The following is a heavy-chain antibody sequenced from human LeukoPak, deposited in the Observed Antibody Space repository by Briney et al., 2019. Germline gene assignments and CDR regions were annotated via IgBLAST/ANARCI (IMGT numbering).Heavy chain of an antibody. CDR2: IKKDGSER. Sequence: PGGSLRLSCAASGFTFSSHWMSWVRQAPGKGLEWVANIKKDGSERYYVDAVKGRFTISRDNAKNSLYLQMNSLRAEDTAVYYCARVDNLVGACDIWGQGTMVTVSS. D-gene: IGHD1-14*01. CDR1: GFTFSSHW. J-gene: IGHJ3*02. V-gene: IGHV3-7*01. CDR3: ARVDNLVGACDI.